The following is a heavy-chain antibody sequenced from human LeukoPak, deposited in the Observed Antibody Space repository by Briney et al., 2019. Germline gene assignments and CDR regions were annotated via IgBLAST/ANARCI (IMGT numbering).Heavy chain of an antibody. D-gene: IGHD2-15*01. CDR3: ARESLYCSGGSCYSSPFDY. J-gene: IGHJ4*02. Sequence: ASVKVSCKASGYTFTGYYMHWVRQAPGQGLEWMGWINPNSGGTNYAQKFQGRVTMTRDTSISTAYMELSRLRSDDTAVYYCARESLYCSGGSCYSSPFDYWGQGTLVTVSS. CDR1: GYTFTGYY. V-gene: IGHV1-2*02. CDR2: INPNSGGT.